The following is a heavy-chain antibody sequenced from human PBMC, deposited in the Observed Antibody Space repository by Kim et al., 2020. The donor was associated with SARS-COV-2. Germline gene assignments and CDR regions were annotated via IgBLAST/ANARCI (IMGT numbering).Heavy chain of an antibody. D-gene: IGHD3-10*01. CDR3: AKGLSGYYYDVDG. CDR1: GFIFSNFG. J-gene: IGHJ6*02. Sequence: GGSLRLSCTASGFIFSNFGMHWVRQAPGKGLEWVAVTSYDGSNKYYVDSVKGRFTISRDNSKDTVYLQMNSLRAEDTATYYCAKGLSGYYYDVDGWGQGT. CDR2: TSYDGSNK. V-gene: IGHV3-30*18.